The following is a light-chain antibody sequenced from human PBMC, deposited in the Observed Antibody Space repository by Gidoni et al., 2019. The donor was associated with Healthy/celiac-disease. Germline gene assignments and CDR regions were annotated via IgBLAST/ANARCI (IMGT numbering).Light chain of an antibody. V-gene: IGLV1-47*01. CDR3: AAWDDSLSGFYV. Sequence: LLTPPPSASGPPGQMVTISCSGSSSNIGSNYVYWYQQLPGTAPKLLIYRNNQRPSGVPDRFSGSKSGTSASLAISGLRSEDEADYYCAAWDDSLSGFYVFGTGTKVTVL. CDR1: SSNIGSNY. J-gene: IGLJ1*01. CDR2: RNN.